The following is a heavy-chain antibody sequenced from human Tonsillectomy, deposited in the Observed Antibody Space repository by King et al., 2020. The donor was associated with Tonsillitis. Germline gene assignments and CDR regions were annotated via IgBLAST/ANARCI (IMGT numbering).Heavy chain of an antibody. V-gene: IGHV4-61*02. CDR2: IYTSGST. CDR3: ARGMTTHAFDI. J-gene: IGHJ3*02. CDR1: GGSISSGSYY. Sequence: QLQESGPGLVKPSQTLSLTCTVSGGSISSGSYYWSWIRQPAGKGLEWIGRIYTSGSTNYNPSLKSRVTMSVDTSKNQFSLKLRSVTAADTAVYYCARGMTTHAFDIWGQGTMVTVSS. D-gene: IGHD4-17*01.